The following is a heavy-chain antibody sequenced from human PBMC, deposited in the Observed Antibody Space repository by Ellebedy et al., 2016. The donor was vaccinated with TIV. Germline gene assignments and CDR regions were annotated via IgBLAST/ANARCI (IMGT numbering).Heavy chain of an antibody. CDR3: ARVIYGSGSYRYYFDY. J-gene: IGHJ4*02. D-gene: IGHD3-10*01. Sequence: SETLSLXCTVSGYSISSGYYWGWIRQPPGKGLEWIGSIYHSGSTYYNPSLKSRVTISVDTSKNQFSLKLSSVTAADTAVYYCARVIYGSGSYRYYFDYWGQGTLVTVSS. CDR1: GYSISSGYY. CDR2: IYHSGST. V-gene: IGHV4-38-2*02.